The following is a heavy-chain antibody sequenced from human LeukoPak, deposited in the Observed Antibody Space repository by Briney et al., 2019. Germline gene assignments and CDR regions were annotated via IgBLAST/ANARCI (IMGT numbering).Heavy chain of an antibody. CDR1: GFTFSSYG. V-gene: IGHV3-30*18. Sequence: GGSLRLSCAASGFTFSSYGMHWVRQAPGKGLEWVAVISYDGSNKYYADSVKGRFTISRDNSKNTLYLQMNSLRAEDTAVYYCAKDRKVFVIQLFFDYWGQGTLVTVSS. CDR3: AKDRKVFVIQLFFDY. D-gene: IGHD5-18*01. J-gene: IGHJ4*02. CDR2: ISYDGSNK.